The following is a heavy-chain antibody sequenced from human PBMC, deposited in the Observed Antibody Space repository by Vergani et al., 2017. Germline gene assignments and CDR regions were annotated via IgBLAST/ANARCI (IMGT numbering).Heavy chain of an antibody. CDR3: ATGGENELLPSYYFDY. Sequence: EVQLVQSGAEVKKPGESLKISCKGSGYSFTSYWIGWVRQMPGKGLEWMGIIYPGDSDTRYSPSFQGQVTISADKSISTAYLQGSSLKASDTAMYYCATGGENELLPSYYFDYWGQGTLVTVSS. D-gene: IGHD2-15*01. CDR2: IYPGDSDT. J-gene: IGHJ4*02. V-gene: IGHV5-51*01. CDR1: GYSFTSYW.